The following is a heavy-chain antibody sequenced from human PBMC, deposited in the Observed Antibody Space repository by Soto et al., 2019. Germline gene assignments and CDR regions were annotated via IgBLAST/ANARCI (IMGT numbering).Heavy chain of an antibody. CDR1: GGSISSYY. J-gene: IGHJ4*02. CDR2: IYYSGST. Sequence: PSETLSLTCTVSGGSISSYYWSWIRQPPGKGLEWIGYIYYSGSTNYNPSLKSRVTISVDASKNQFSLTLSSVTAADTAVYYCARQADRATTVVRFWGQGTLVTVSS. D-gene: IGHD4-17*01. V-gene: IGHV4-59*08. CDR3: ARQADRATTVVRF.